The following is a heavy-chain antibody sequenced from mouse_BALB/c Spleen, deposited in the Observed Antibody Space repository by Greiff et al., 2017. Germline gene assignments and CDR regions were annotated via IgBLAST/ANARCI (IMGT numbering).Heavy chain of an antibody. CDR2: ISSGSSTI. CDR1: GFTFSSFG. Sequence: EVMLVESGGGLVQPGGSRKLSCAASGFTFSSFGMHWVRQAPEKGLEWVAYISSGSSTIYYADTVKGRFTISRDNPKNTLFLQMTSLRSEDTAMYYCARSLYRYDEDYFDYWGQGTTLTVSS. CDR3: ARSLYRYDEDYFDY. V-gene: IGHV5-17*02. D-gene: IGHD2-14*01. J-gene: IGHJ2*01.